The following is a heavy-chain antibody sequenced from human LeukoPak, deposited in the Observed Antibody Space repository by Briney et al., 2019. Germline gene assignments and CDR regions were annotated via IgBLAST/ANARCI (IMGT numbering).Heavy chain of an antibody. CDR3: ARIGLGRRTGCLEY. Sequence: GGSLRLSCAASGFTFSDHYMDWVRQAPGKGREWVGLIKNEAKSYTTEYAATVKGRFIISRDDSKNSLYLQMNSLKTEDTAVYHCARIGLGRRTGCLEYWGPGILVTVSS. CDR1: GFTFSDHY. V-gene: IGHV3-72*01. CDR2: IKNEAKSYTT. J-gene: IGHJ4*02. D-gene: IGHD3/OR15-3a*01.